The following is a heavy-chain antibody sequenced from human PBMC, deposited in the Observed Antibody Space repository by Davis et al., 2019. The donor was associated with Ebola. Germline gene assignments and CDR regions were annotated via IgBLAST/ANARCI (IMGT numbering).Heavy chain of an antibody. D-gene: IGHD6-19*01. J-gene: IGHJ4*02. V-gene: IGHV3-21*01. CDR3: ARDREDYSSGFSFGFDY. Sequence: PGGSLRLSCAASGFTFSSYSMNWVRQAPGKGLEWVSSISSSSSYIYYADSVKGRFTISRDNAKNSLYLQMNSLRAEDTAVYYCARDREDYSSGFSFGFDYWGQGTLVTVSS. CDR1: GFTFSSYS. CDR2: ISSSSSYI.